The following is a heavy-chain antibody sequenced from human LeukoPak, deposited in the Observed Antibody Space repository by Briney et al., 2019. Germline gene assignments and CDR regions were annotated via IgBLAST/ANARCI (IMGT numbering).Heavy chain of an antibody. D-gene: IGHD2-2*01. CDR2: IKQDGSEK. CDR3: VRGLYSTSGH. J-gene: IGHJ4*02. Sequence: GGSLTLSCAASGFTFSSYWMTWVRQAPGKGLEWVTNIKQDGSEKYYVDSVKGRFTISRDNAKNSLYAEMNSLRAEDTAVYYCVRGLYSTSGHWGQGTLVTVSS. V-gene: IGHV3-7*01. CDR1: GFTFSSYW.